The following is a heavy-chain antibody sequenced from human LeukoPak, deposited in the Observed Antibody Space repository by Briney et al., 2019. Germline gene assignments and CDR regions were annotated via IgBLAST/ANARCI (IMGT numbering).Heavy chain of an antibody. CDR3: ASLGYCSSTSCYYVDY. D-gene: IGHD2-2*01. CDR1: GFTFSNYG. Sequence: GGSLRLSCTASGFTFSNYGMHWVRQAPGKGLEWVAFIRYDGSSEYYADSVKGRFTISRDNSKNTLYLQMNSLRAEDTAVYYCASLGYCSSTSCYYVDYWGQGTLVTVSS. CDR2: IRYDGSSE. J-gene: IGHJ4*02. V-gene: IGHV3-30*02.